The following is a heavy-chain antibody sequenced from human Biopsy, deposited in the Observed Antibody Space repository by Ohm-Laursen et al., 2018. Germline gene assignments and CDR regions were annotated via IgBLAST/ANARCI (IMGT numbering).Heavy chain of an antibody. D-gene: IGHD1-26*01. CDR1: GVSISVDGYY. Sequence: TLSLTCAVSGVSISVDGYYWAWIRQLPGKGLDWIGYIYHSGTTYYNPSLKSRLIMSVDTSKNEFSLRLRSVTAADTAVYFCATFRASWDTTQGGDYWGQGTLVTVSS. CDR2: IYHSGTT. J-gene: IGHJ4*02. CDR3: ATFRASWDTTQGGDY. V-gene: IGHV4-31*11.